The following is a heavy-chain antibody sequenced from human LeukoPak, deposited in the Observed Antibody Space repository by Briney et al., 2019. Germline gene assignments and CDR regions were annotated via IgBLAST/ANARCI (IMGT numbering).Heavy chain of an antibody. V-gene: IGHV3-21*01. Sequence: GGALRLSCAASVFTFSSYSMNWVRQAPGKGLEWVSSISSSSSYIYYADSVKGRFTISRGNAKNSLCLQMNSLRAEDTAVYYCARAGGYDILTGYSPNYYGMDVWGKGTTVTVSS. CDR2: ISSSSSYI. CDR1: VFTFSSYS. CDR3: ARAGGYDILTGYSPNYYGMDV. D-gene: IGHD3-9*01. J-gene: IGHJ6*04.